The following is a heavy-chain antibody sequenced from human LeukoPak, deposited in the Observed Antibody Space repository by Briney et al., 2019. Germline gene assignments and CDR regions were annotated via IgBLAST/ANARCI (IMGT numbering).Heavy chain of an antibody. J-gene: IGHJ4*02. CDR1: GGSISSDNYY. V-gene: IGHV4-39*07. CDR3: ARCVDLVATIYPTAFDY. D-gene: IGHD5-12*01. CDR2: IYYSGST. Sequence: SETLSLTCTVSGGSISSDNYYWGWIRQPPGKGLEWIGSIYYSGSTYYNPSLKSRVTISVDTSKNQFSLKMSSVTAADTAVYYCARCVDLVATIYPTAFDYWGQGTLVTVSS.